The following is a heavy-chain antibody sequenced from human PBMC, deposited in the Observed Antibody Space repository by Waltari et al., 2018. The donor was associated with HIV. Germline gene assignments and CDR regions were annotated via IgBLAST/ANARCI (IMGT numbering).Heavy chain of an antibody. CDR3: ARGLRNYYDSSGYPTDAFDI. Sequence: QVQLQESGPGLVKPSQTLSLTCTVSGGSISSGSYYWSWIRPPAGKGLEWIGRIYTSGSTNYNPSLKSRVTISVDTSKNQFSLKLSSVTAADTAVYYCARGLRNYYDSSGYPTDAFDIWGQGTMVTVSS. CDR2: IYTSGST. D-gene: IGHD3-22*01. V-gene: IGHV4-61*02. J-gene: IGHJ3*02. CDR1: GGSISSGSYY.